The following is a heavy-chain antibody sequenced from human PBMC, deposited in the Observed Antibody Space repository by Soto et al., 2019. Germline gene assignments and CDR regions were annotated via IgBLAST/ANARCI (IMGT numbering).Heavy chain of an antibody. V-gene: IGHV3-33*06. CDR1: GFTLSSYG. Sequence: QVQLVESGGGVVQPGRSLRLSCGASGFTLSSYGMHWVRQAPGKGLEWVAVIWHDGSNKYYADSVKGRFTISRDNSKNTLYLQMNSLRAEDTAVYYCAKTLATIKDYWGQGTLVTVSS. CDR3: AKTLATIKDY. CDR2: IWHDGSNK. J-gene: IGHJ4*02. D-gene: IGHD5-12*01.